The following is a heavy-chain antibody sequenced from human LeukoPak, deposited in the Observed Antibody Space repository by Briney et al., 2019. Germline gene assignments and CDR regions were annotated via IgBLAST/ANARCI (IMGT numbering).Heavy chain of an antibody. D-gene: IGHD2-2*01. CDR2: IYYSGST. CDR3: AREAVVVPFMDAGSNWFDP. V-gene: IGHV4-31*03. J-gene: IGHJ5*02. Sequence: PSETLSLTCTVSGGSISSGGYYWSWIRQHPGKGLEWIGYIYYSGSTCYNPSLKSRVTISVDTSKNQFSLKLSSVTAADTAVYYCAREAVVVPFMDAGSNWFDPWGQGTLVTVSS. CDR1: GGSISSGGYY.